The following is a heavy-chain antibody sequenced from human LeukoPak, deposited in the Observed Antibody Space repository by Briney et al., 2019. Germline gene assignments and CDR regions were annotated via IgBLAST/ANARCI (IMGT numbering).Heavy chain of an antibody. V-gene: IGHV3-30*04. J-gene: IGHJ4*01. Sequence: GGSLRLSCAASGFTFSSYAMHWVRQAPGKGLEWVAVISYDGSNKYYADSVKGRFTISRDNSKNTLYLQMNSLRAEDTAVYYCARDRHDYYDSSGLLDYWGQGTLVTVSS. CDR1: GFTFSSYA. CDR2: ISYDGSNK. D-gene: IGHD3-22*01. CDR3: ARDRHDYYDSSGLLDY.